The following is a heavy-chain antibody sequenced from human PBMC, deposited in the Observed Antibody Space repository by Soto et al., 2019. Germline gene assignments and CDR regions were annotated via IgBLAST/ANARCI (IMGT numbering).Heavy chain of an antibody. J-gene: IGHJ5*02. V-gene: IGHV1-46*03. CDR3: AREGVVVAATLNWFDP. Sequence: GASVKVSCKASGYTFTSYYMHWVRQAPGQGLEWMGIINPSGGSTSYAQKFQGRVTMTRDTSTSTVYMELSSLRSEDTAVYYCAREGVVVAATLNWFDPWGQGTLVTAPQ. CDR2: INPSGGST. CDR1: GYTFTSYY. D-gene: IGHD2-15*01.